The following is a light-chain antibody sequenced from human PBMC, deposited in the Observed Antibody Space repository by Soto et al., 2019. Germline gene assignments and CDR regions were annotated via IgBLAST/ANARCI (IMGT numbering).Light chain of an antibody. CDR3: SSYAGSSNFVV. CDR2: EVT. J-gene: IGLJ2*01. Sequence: QSALTQPPSASGSPGQSVTISCTGTSSDVGAYNYVSWYQHHPGKAPKLMIYEVTRRPSGVPGRFSGSKSGNMASLTVSGLQAEDEAAYYCSSYAGSSNFVVFGGGTKVTVL. CDR1: SSDVGAYNY. V-gene: IGLV2-8*01.